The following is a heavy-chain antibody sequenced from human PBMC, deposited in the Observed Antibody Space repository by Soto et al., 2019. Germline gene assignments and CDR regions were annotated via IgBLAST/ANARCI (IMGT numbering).Heavy chain of an antibody. Sequence: QVQLVESGGGVVQPGRSLRLSCAASGFTFSSYGMYWVRQAPGKGLEWVAVISYDGSNKSYADSVKGRFTISRDISKKTLYLQMNRLRVEDTAVYYCAKEDNYYDTTPWGIDYWGQGTLVSVSS. CDR2: ISYDGSNK. D-gene: IGHD3-22*01. V-gene: IGHV3-30*18. J-gene: IGHJ4*02. CDR3: AKEDNYYDTTPWGIDY. CDR1: GFTFSSYG.